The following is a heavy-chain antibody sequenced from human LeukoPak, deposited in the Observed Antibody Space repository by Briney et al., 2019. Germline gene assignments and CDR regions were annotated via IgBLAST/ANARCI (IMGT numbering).Heavy chain of an antibody. D-gene: IGHD6-19*01. V-gene: IGHV4-30-2*01. CDR1: GGSMSSGSFS. CDR2: IFHSGCT. J-gene: IGHJ4*02. CDR3: ARDSSGWWGYFDY. Sequence: SQTLSLTCAVSGGSMSSGSFSWSWIRQPPGKGLEWIGYIFHSGCTSYNPSLKSRVAISVDKSKNQFSLKLSSVAAADTAVYYCARDSSGWWGYFDYWGQGTLVTVSS.